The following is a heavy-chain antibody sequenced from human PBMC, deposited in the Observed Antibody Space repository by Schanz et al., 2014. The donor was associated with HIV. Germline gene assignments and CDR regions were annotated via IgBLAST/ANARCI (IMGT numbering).Heavy chain of an antibody. D-gene: IGHD3-22*01. CDR2: IWYDGSKK. CDR1: GFTFSSYG. Sequence: QLQVVESGGGVVQPGRSLRLSCAASGFTFSSYGIHWVRHAPGKGLEWVALIWYDGSKKYYADSVKGRFTISRDNSKNTLFLQMNSLRAEDTAVYYCARDREIGQHYYYDNSGHSMDVWGQGTTVSVS. V-gene: IGHV3-33*01. CDR3: ARDREIGQHYYYDNSGHSMDV. J-gene: IGHJ6*02.